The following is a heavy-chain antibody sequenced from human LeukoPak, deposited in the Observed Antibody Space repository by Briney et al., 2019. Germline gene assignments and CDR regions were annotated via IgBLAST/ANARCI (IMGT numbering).Heavy chain of an antibody. D-gene: IGHD6-13*01. J-gene: IGHJ4*02. CDR1: GFTVSSNY. CDR2: IYSCGST. CDR3: ARDIRYSSSGIVFDY. V-gene: IGHV3-66*01. Sequence: GGSLRLSCAASGFTVSSNYMSWVRQAPGKGLECVSVIYSCGSTYYADSVKGRFTISRDNSKNTLYLQMNSLRAEDTAVYYCARDIRYSSSGIVFDYWGQGTLVTVSS.